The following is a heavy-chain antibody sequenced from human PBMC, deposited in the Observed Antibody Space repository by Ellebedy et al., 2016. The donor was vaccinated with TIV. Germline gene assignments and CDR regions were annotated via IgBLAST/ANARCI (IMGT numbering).Heavy chain of an antibody. CDR2: MNPNSGNT. V-gene: IGHV1-8*01. CDR1: GYTFTSYD. Sequence: ASVKVSXXASGYTFTSYDINWVRQATGQGLEWMGWMNPNSGNTGYAQKFQGRVTMTRNTSISTAYMELSSLRSEDTAVYYCARTRHYDFWSGYYFDYWGQGTLVTVSS. D-gene: IGHD3-3*01. J-gene: IGHJ4*02. CDR3: ARTRHYDFWSGYYFDY.